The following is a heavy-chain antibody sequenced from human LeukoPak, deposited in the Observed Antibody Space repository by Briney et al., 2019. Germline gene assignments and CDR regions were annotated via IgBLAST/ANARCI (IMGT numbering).Heavy chain of an antibody. J-gene: IGHJ4*02. CDR2: VSGSAGST. CDR3: AKGRSGSSWYYLDY. CDR1: GFTFSSYA. D-gene: IGHD6-13*01. V-gene: IGHV3-23*01. Sequence: GGSLRLSCAASGFTFSSYAMSWVRQAPGKGLEWISVVSGSAGSTYYADSVKGRFTISRDNSKNTLYLQMNSLRAEDTAVYYCAKGRSGSSWYYLDYWGQGTLVTVS.